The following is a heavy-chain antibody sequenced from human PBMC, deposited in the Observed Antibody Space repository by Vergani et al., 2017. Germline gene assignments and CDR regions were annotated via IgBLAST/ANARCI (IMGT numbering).Heavy chain of an antibody. Sequence: QVQLVQSGAEVKKPGASVEVSCKVSGYTFASYGMHWVRQAPGQRLEWMGWINAGNGDTKYSQKFQARVTITRDTSASTAYVELSSLRSEDTAVYYCAGARAQPFYDRAFDYWGQGTLVTVSS. CDR3: AGARAQPFYDRAFDY. CDR2: INAGNGDT. V-gene: IGHV1-3*01. CDR1: GYTFASYG. J-gene: IGHJ4*02. D-gene: IGHD3-22*01.